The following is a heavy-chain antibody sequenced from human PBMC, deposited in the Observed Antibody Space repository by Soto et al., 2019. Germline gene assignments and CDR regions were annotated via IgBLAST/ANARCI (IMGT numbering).Heavy chain of an antibody. Sequence: QVQLVESGGGLVKPGGSLRLSCAASGFTFSDFHMSWIRQAPGKGLEWISYIYRGDSTVYYADSVKGRFTISRDNARNSLYLQMNSLRVEDTAVYYCAKTIVGTTGHAMDVWGQGTTVTVSS. V-gene: IGHV3-11*01. D-gene: IGHD1-26*01. J-gene: IGHJ6*02. CDR1: GFTFSDFH. CDR2: IYRGDSTV. CDR3: AKTIVGTTGHAMDV.